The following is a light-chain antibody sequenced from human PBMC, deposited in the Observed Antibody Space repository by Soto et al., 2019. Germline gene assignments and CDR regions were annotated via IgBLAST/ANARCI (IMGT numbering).Light chain of an antibody. CDR2: AAS. V-gene: IGKV1-39*01. J-gene: IGKJ5*01. CDR3: QQSYSSPIT. Sequence: EIQITQSQSSLSASVVDRVTITCRASQGIRNDLGWYQQKPGKAPKRLIYAASSLQSGVPSRFSGSGSGTDFTLSISSLQPEDFATYYCQQSYSSPITFGQGTRLEN. CDR1: QGIRND.